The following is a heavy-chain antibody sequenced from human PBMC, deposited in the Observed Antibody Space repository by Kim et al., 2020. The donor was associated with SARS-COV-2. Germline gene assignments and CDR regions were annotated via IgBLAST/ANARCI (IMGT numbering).Heavy chain of an antibody. D-gene: IGHD3-3*01. CDR1: GGSITGHY. CDR3: ARHQTRRGGYYT. Sequence: SETLSLTCTVSGGSITGHYWNWIRQPPGKGLEWIGYVYYSGITNYSPSLKSRVTISIDTSKNQFSLKLSSVTAADTAMYYCARHQTRRGGYYTWGQGTLV. V-gene: IGHV4-59*08. J-gene: IGHJ4*02. CDR2: VYYSGIT.